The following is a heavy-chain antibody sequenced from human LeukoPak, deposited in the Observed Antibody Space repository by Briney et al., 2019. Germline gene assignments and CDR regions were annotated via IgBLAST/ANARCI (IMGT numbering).Heavy chain of an antibody. D-gene: IGHD2-2*01. CDR3: ARDLDVVIVPAAIGY. CDR1: GYSISSGYY. CDR2: IYHSERT. Sequence: SETLSLTCTVSGYSISSGYYWDWTRQPPGKGLEWIGSIYHSERTYYNPSLKSRVTISVDTSKNQFSLKLSSVTAADTALYFCARDLDVVIVPAAIGYWGQGTLVTVSS. V-gene: IGHV4-38-2*02. J-gene: IGHJ4*02.